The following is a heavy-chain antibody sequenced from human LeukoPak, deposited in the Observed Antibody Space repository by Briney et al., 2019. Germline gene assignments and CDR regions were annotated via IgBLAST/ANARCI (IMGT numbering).Heavy chain of an antibody. CDR2: IYHSGAT. V-gene: IGHV4-38-2*01. Sequence: SETLSLTCAVSDYSISSGYYWGWIRQPPGKGLEWSGNIYHSGATYYNPSLKSRVTVSVDTSKNQISLKLTSVTAADTAVYYCASGDGYTFFDYWGPGILVTVSS. CDR1: DYSISSGYY. D-gene: IGHD5-24*01. J-gene: IGHJ4*02. CDR3: ASGDGYTFFDY.